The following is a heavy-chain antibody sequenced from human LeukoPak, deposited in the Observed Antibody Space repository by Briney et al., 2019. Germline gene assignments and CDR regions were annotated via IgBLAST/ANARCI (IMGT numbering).Heavy chain of an antibody. CDR2: VSGSDSST. Sequence: QPGGSLRLSCAASGFTLSNYAMSWVRQAPGKGLEWVSSVSGSDSSTYYADSVKGRFTISRDNSKNTLFLQMNSLRAEDTAVYYCAKATEYSWNDASGKEFDYWGQGTLVTVSS. CDR1: GFTLSNYA. D-gene: IGHD1-1*01. J-gene: IGHJ4*02. CDR3: AKATEYSWNDASGKEFDY. V-gene: IGHV3-23*01.